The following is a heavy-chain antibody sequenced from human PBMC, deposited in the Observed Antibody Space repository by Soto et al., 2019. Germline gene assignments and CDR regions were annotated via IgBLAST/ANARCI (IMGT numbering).Heavy chain of an antibody. Sequence: GGSLRLSCAASGFTFDDYAMHWVRQAPGKGLEWVSGISWNSGSIGYADSVKGRFTISRDNAKNSLYLQLNSLRAEGTALYYCAKDYCSSTRCYGLGGNAFDIWGQGTMVTVSS. V-gene: IGHV3-9*01. CDR3: AKDYCSSTRCYGLGGNAFDI. CDR1: GFTFDDYA. CDR2: ISWNSGSI. J-gene: IGHJ3*02. D-gene: IGHD2-2*01.